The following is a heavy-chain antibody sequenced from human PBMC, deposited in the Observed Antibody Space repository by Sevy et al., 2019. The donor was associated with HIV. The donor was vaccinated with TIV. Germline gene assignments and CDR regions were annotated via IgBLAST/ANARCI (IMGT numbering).Heavy chain of an antibody. Sequence: GGSLRLSCAGSGISFSSHWMHWVRQSPGKGLEWVANINQDGSEIYYGDSVKGRFTISREKAKKSGYLQMHSLRVEYSGIYDCARGMGVWGQGTTVTVSS. CDR2: INQDGSEI. V-gene: IGHV3-7*01. J-gene: IGHJ6*02. CDR3: ARGMGV. CDR1: GISFSSHW.